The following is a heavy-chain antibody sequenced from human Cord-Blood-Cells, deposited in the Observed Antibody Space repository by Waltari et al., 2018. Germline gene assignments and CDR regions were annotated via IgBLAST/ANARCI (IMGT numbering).Heavy chain of an antibody. J-gene: IGHJ3*02. CDR3: ARDGHCGGDCYAFDI. D-gene: IGHD2-21*02. Sequence: EVQLVESGGGLIQPGGSLRLSCAASGFTVSSNSMSWFRQAPGKGLEWVSVIYSGGSTYYADSVKGRFTISRDNSKNTLYLQMNSLRAEDTAVYYCARDGHCGGDCYAFDIWGQGTMVTVSS. V-gene: IGHV3-53*01. CDR1: GFTVSSNS. CDR2: IYSGGST.